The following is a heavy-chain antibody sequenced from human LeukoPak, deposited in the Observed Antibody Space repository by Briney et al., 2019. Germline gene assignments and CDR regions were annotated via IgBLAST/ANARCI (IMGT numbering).Heavy chain of an antibody. CDR2: LYTSGST. CDR1: GGSISSGSAY. J-gene: IGHJ5*02. V-gene: IGHV4-61*02. Sequence: SETLSLTWTVAGGSISSGSAYWSWIRQPAGKGLEWIGRLYTSGSTDYNPSLKSRVTISVDTSKNQFSLNLSSVTAADTAVYYCAPGEGAIIPWGQGTLVTVSS. CDR3: APGEGAIIP. D-gene: IGHD1-26*01.